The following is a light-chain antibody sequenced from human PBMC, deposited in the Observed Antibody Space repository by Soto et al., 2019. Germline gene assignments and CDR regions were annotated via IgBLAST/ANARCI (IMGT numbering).Light chain of an antibody. CDR1: QPISSW. V-gene: IGKV1-12*01. CDR3: QQAVSLPIT. J-gene: IGKJ5*01. Sequence: DIQMAQSPSSVSASVGDRVTITCRASQPISSWLAWYQQKPGSAPKLLISAASNLQSGVPSRFSGGGSGTDFTLTISSLQPEDIAIYYCQQAVSLPITFGQGTRLE. CDR2: AAS.